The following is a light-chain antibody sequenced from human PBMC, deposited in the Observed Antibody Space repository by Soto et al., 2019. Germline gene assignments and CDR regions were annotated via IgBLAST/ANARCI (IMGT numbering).Light chain of an antibody. V-gene: IGLV1-44*01. CDR3: AAWDDSLNGYV. Sequence: QSVLTQPPSASGTPGQRVTMSCSGRSSNIGSNTVNCYQQRPGTAPKLLIYSNNQRPSGGPDRFSGSKSGTSASLAISGLQSEDEADYYCAAWDDSLNGYVFGTGTKVTVL. CDR1: SSNIGSNT. J-gene: IGLJ1*01. CDR2: SNN.